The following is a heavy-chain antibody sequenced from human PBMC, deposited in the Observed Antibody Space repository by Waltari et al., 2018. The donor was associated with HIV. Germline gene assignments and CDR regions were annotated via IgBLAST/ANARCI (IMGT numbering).Heavy chain of an antibody. CDR2: MGDRGVST. Sequence: EVQLLESGGGLVQPGGSLRLSCAASGFTFSNYAMNWVRQAPGKGLDGVPPMGDRGVSTYYAAPVKGRFTISRDNSKDTLYLQMNSLRAEDTAVYYCAKDLLGGGGGDYWGQGTLVTVSS. CDR1: GFTFSNYA. CDR3: AKDLLGGGGGDY. V-gene: IGHV3-23*01. D-gene: IGHD2-15*01. J-gene: IGHJ4*02.